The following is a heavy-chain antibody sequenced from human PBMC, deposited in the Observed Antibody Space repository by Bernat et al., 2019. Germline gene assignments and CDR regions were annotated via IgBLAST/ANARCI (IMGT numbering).Heavy chain of an antibody. CDR1: GFTFSNAW. CDR2: IKSKTDGGTA. J-gene: IGHJ4*02. D-gene: IGHD3-16*01. V-gene: IGHV3-15*01. Sequence: EVQLVESGGGLVKPGGSLRLSCAASGFTFSNAWMSWVRQAPGKGLEWVGRIKSKTDGGTADYAAPVKGRFTISRDDSKTTLSLQMNRLKTGDTAVYYCTTDSDGGFENRGQGNLVNGSS. CDR3: TTDSDGGFEN.